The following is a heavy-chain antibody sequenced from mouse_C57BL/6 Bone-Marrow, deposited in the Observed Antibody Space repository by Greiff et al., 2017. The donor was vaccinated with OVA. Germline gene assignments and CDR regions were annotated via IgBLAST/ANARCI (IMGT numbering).Heavy chain of an antibody. J-gene: IGHJ4*01. CDR1: GYTFTSYW. V-gene: IGHV1-7*01. CDR3: AGRLLRYYAMDY. CDR2: INPSSGYT. Sequence: QVQLKESGAELAKPGASVKLSCKASGYTFTSYWMHWVKQRPGQGLEWIGYINPSSGYTKYNQKFKDKATLTADKSSSTAYMQLSSLTYEDSAVYYCAGRLLRYYAMDYWGQGTSVTVSS. D-gene: IGHD2-3*01.